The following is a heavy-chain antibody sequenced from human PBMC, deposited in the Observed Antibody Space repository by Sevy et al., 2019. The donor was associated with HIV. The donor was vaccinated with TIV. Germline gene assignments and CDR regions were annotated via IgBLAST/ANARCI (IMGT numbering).Heavy chain of an antibody. CDR3: ARARKSSSWYGIDY. Sequence: GGSLRLSCAASTFTFHTYVMSWVRQAPEKGLEWVAVISYDGSNKYYADSVKGRFTISRDNSKNTLYLQMNSLRAEDTAVYYCARARKSSSWYGIDYWGQGTLVTVSS. V-gene: IGHV3-30*03. CDR1: TFTFHTYV. J-gene: IGHJ4*02. D-gene: IGHD6-13*01. CDR2: ISYDGSNK.